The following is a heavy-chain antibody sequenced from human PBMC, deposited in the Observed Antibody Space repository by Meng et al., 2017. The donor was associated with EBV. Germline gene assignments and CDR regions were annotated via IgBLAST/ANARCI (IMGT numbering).Heavy chain of an antibody. J-gene: IGHJ4*02. CDR3: VRGPPVGVPGPGDY. V-gene: IGHV1-3*01. Sequence: QVQLVQSGAEVKNPGASVKVSCKASGYAFTSYILHWVRQAPGQRLEWMGWINVGVGYTKYSQKFQGRVTISSDTSATTGYMELSSLRSEDTAVYYCVRGPPVGVPGPGDYWGQGTLVTSPQ. CDR2: INVGVGYT. D-gene: IGHD2-21*01. CDR1: GYAFTSYI.